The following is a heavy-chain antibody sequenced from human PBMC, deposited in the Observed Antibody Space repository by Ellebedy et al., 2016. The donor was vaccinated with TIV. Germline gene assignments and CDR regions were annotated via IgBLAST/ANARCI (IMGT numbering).Heavy chain of an antibody. D-gene: IGHD1-26*01. CDR3: ARSGTYARSSLFDY. CDR1: GFTFGSYA. Sequence: ESLKISCAASGFTFGSYAMSWVRQSPGKGLEWFGEVDHRGTTTYNPSLESRVIISVDTSKNQFSLKVRSVTAADTGIYYCARSGTYARSSLFDYWGQGNLVTVSS. V-gene: IGHV4-34*01. CDR2: VDHRGTT. J-gene: IGHJ4*02.